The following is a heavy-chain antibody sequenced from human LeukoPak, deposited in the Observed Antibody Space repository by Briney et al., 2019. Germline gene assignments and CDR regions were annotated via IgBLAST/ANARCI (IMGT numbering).Heavy chain of an antibody. CDR2: IYTSGST. V-gene: IGHV4-4*07. J-gene: IGHJ4*02. CDR3: ARDHYDILTGYYDYFDY. CDR1: GDSISSYY. D-gene: IGHD3-9*01. Sequence: SETLSLTCTVSGDSISSYYWSWIRQPAGKGLEWIGRIYTSGSTNYNPSLKSRVTMSVDTSKNQCSLKMSSVTAADTAVYFCARDHYDILTGYYDYFDYWGQGTLVTVSS.